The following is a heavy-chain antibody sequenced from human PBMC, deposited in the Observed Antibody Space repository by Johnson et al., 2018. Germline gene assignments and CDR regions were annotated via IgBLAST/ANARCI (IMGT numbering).Heavy chain of an antibody. CDR3: ARGRIVVIPAATISHFQH. V-gene: IGHV4-34*01. D-gene: IGHD2-2*01. J-gene: IGHJ1*01. Sequence: QVQLQQWGAGLLEHSETLSLTCAVYGGSFSGYYWSWIRQPPGKGLAWIGEINHSGNTNYSPSLKSRGTISVDTSKNQFSLKLSSVTAADTAVYYCARGRIVVIPAATISHFQHWGQGTLVTVSS. CDR1: GGSFSGYY. CDR2: INHSGNT.